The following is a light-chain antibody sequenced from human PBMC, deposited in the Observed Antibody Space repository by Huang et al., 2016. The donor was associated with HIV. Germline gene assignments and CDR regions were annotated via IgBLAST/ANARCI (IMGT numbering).Light chain of an antibody. CDR2: GAS. Sequence: EIVLTQSPGTLSLSPGERATLSYRASQSVSGSYLAWYQQKPGQAPRLLIYGASSRGTGIPDRFSGSGSGTDFTLTISRLEPEDFAVYYCQQYGSSPPNTFGQGTKLEIK. CDR1: QSVSGSY. V-gene: IGKV3-20*01. J-gene: IGKJ2*01. CDR3: QQYGSSPPNT.